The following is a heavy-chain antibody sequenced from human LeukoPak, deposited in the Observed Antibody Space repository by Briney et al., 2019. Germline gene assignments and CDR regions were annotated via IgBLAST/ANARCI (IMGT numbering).Heavy chain of an antibody. V-gene: IGHV1-58*01. CDR2: IVVGSGNT. D-gene: IGHD3-22*01. J-gene: IGHJ4*02. Sequence: GTSVRVSCKASGFTFTSSAVQWVRQARGQRLEWIGWIVVGSGNTNYAQKFQERVTITRNTSISTAYMELSSLRSEDTAVYYCARVSSGSTGYWGQGTLVTVSS. CDR1: GFTFTSSA. CDR3: ARVSSGSTGY.